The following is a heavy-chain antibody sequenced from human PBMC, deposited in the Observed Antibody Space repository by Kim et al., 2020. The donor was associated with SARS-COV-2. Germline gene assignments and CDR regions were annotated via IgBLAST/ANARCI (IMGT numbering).Heavy chain of an antibody. D-gene: IGHD6-19*01. CDR3: ARDLAWDSSWFDP. J-gene: IGHJ5*02. V-gene: IGHV1-69*04. CDR1: GGTFSSYA. CDR2: IIPILGIA. Sequence: SVKVSCKASGGTFSSYAISWVRQAPGQGLEWMGRIIPILGIANYAQKFQGRVTITADKSTSTAYMELSSLRSEDTAVYYCARDLAWDSSWFDPWGQGTLVTVSS.